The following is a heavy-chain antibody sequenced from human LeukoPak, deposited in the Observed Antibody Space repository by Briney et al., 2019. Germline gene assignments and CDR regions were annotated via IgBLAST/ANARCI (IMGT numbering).Heavy chain of an antibody. J-gene: IGHJ4*02. CDR2: MYYSGST. Sequence: SETLSLTCTVSGGSISSYYWSWIRQPPGKGLEWIGYMYYSGSTNYNPSLKSRVTISVDTSKNQFSLKLSSVTAADTAVYYCAREAAAGTVDYWGQGTLVTVSS. CDR1: GGSISSYY. V-gene: IGHV4-59*01. CDR3: AREAAAGTVDY. D-gene: IGHD6-13*01.